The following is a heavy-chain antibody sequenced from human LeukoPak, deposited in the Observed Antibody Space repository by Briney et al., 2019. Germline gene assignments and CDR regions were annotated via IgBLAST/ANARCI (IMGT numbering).Heavy chain of an antibody. J-gene: IGHJ4*02. Sequence: SVKVSCKASVGTFSSYAISWVRQAPGQGLEWMGRIIPILGIANYAQKFQGRVTITADKTTSTAYMELSSLRSEDTAVYYCARDGLGYCSSTSCHGIAAAGTFDYWGQGTLVTVSS. CDR2: IIPILGIA. CDR1: VGTFSSYA. CDR3: ARDGLGYCSSTSCHGIAAAGTFDY. D-gene: IGHD2-2*01. V-gene: IGHV1-69*04.